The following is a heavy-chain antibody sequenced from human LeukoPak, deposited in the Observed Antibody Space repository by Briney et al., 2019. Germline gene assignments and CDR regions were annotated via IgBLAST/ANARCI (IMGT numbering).Heavy chain of an antibody. CDR1: GGSVSGYY. CDR3: AREPYSSSWYRQGYGMDV. CDR2: IYYSGST. D-gene: IGHD6-13*01. Sequence: PSETLSLTCPVSGGSVSGYYWSWIRQPPGKGLEWIGYIYYSGSTNYNPSLKSRVTISVDTSKNQFSLKLSSVTAADTAVYYCAREPYSSSWYRQGYGMDVWGQGTTVTVSS. J-gene: IGHJ6*02. V-gene: IGHV4-59*02.